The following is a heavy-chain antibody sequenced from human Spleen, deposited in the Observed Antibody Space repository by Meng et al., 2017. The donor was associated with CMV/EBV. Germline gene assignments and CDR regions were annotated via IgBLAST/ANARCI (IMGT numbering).Heavy chain of an antibody. Sequence: LSLTCAASGFTFDDYGMSWVRQAPGKGLEWVSGIKWNGGSTGYADSVKGRFTISRDNAKNTLYLQMNSLRAEDTAVYYCAKDLLPYYYYGMDVWGQGTTVTVSS. CDR1: GFTFDDYG. CDR2: IKWNGGST. CDR3: AKDLLPYYYYGMDV. V-gene: IGHV3-20*04. J-gene: IGHJ6*02.